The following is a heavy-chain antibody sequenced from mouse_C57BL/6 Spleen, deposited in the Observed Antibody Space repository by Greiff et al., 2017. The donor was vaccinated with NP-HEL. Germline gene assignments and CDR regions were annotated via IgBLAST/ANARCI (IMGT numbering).Heavy chain of an antibody. J-gene: IGHJ4*01. CDR3: ARGGDYYDYDGPYYYAMDY. Sequence: QVQLKQSGAELMKPGASVKLSCKATGYTFTGYWIEWVKQRPGHGLEWIGEILPGSGSTNYNEKFKGKATFTADTSSNTAYMQLSSLTTEDSAIYYRARGGDYYDYDGPYYYAMDYWGQGTSVTVSS. D-gene: IGHD2-4*01. CDR2: ILPGSGST. CDR1: GYTFTGYW. V-gene: IGHV1-9*01.